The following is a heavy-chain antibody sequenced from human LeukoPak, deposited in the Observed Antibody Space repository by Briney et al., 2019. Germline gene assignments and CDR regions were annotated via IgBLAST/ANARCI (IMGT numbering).Heavy chain of an antibody. D-gene: IGHD2-2*01. CDR2: ISGSGGST. Sequence: GGSLRLSCAASGFTVSSNYMSRVRQAPGKGLEWVSAISGSGGSTYYADSVKGRFTISRDNSKNTLYLQMNSLRAEDTAVYYCAKDGAGSQSYCSSTSCYVDYWGQGTLVTVSS. J-gene: IGHJ4*02. CDR3: AKDGAGSQSYCSSTSCYVDY. CDR1: GFTVSSNY. V-gene: IGHV3-23*01.